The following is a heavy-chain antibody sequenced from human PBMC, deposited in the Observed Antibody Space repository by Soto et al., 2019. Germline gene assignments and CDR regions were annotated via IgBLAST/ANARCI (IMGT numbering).Heavy chain of an antibody. D-gene: IGHD6-13*01. CDR1: GGTFSSYA. CDR3: ARGGGIAAAGKLYYYYGMDV. CDR2: IIPIFGTA. V-gene: IGHV1-69*13. J-gene: IGHJ6*02. Sequence: SGKVSCKASGGTFSSYAISWVRQAPGQGREWMGGIIPIFGTANYAQKFQGRVTITADESTSTAYMELSSLRSEDTAVYYCARGGGIAAAGKLYYYYGMDVWGQVTTVTVSS.